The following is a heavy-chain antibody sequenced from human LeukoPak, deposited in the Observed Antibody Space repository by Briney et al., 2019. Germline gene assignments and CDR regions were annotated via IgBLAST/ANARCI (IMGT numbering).Heavy chain of an antibody. CDR3: ASGDSGSYYYYGMDV. CDR1: GFTFSSYA. D-gene: IGHD1-26*01. V-gene: IGHV3-30-3*01. CDR2: ISYDGSNK. Sequence: GRSLRLSCAASGFTFSSYAMHWVRQAPGKGLEWVAVISYDGSNKYYADSVKGRLTISRDNSKNTLYLQMNSLRAEDTAVYYCASGDSGSYYYYGMDVWGQGTTVTVSS. J-gene: IGHJ6*02.